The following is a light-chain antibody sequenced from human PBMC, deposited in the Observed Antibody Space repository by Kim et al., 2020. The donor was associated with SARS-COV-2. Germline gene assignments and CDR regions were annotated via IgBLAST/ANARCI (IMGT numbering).Light chain of an antibody. V-gene: IGKV3-20*01. J-gene: IGKJ1*01. CDR3: QQYGSSLTWT. CDR2: GAS. Sequence: EIVLTQSPGTLSLSPGERATLSCRASQSFSSSYLAWYQQKPGQAPRHLIYGASSRATGIPDRFSGSGSGTDFTLTISRLEPEDFSVYYCQQYGSSLTWTFGQGTKVDIK. CDR1: QSFSSSY.